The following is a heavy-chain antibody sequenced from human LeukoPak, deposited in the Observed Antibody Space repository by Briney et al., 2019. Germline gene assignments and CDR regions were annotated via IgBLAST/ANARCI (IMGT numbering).Heavy chain of an antibody. CDR2: ISSSSYI. CDR3: ARDIDAGYSYGSFDY. J-gene: IGHJ4*02. Sequence: AGGSLRLSCAASGFTFSSYSMNWVGQAPGKGLEWVSSISSSSYIYYADSVKGRFTISRDNAKNSLYLQMNSLRAEDTAVYYCARDIDAGYSYGSFDYWGQGTLVTVSS. D-gene: IGHD5-18*01. CDR1: GFTFSSYS. V-gene: IGHV3-21*01.